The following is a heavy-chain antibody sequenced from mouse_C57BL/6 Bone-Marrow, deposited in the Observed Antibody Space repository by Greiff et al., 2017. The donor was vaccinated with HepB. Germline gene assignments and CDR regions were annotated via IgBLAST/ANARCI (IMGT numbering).Heavy chain of an antibody. Sequence: EVNVVESGAELVRPGASVKLSCTASGFNIKDYYMHWVKQRPEQGLEWIGRIDPEDGDTEYAPKFQGKATMSADTSSNTAYLQLSSLTSEDTAVYYCTTRQLRSAWFAYWGQGTLVTVSA. D-gene: IGHD3-2*02. CDR3: TTRQLRSAWFAY. J-gene: IGHJ3*01. V-gene: IGHV14-1*01. CDR1: GFNIKDYY. CDR2: IDPEDGDT.